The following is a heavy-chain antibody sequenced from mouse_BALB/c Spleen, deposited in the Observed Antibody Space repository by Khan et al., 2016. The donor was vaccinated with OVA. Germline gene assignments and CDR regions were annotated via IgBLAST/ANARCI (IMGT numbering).Heavy chain of an antibody. V-gene: IGHV9-4*02. D-gene: IGHD2-14*01. J-gene: IGHJ4*01. CDR2: INTHSGVP. CDR1: GYTFTTAG. Sequence: QIQLVQSGPELKKPGETVRISCKASGYTFTTAGIQWVQKMPGKGLKWIGWINTHSGVPKYAEDFKGRFAFSLEISVNTAYLQITNLKNEGSATYFSARGGAAYYRNDGGAMEYWGQGTSVTVSS. CDR3: ARGGAAYYRNDGGAMEY.